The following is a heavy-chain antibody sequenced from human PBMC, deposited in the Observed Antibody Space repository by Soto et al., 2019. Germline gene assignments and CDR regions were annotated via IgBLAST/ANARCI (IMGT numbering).Heavy chain of an antibody. CDR1: GYTFTSYG. J-gene: IGHJ6*02. CDR3: ARDNCSSTSCYRYAYYYYGMDV. D-gene: IGHD2-2*01. Sequence: GASVKVSCKASGYTFTSYGISWVRQAPGQGLEWMGWISAYNGNTNYAQKLQGRVTMTTDTSTSTAYMELRSLRSDDTAVYYCARDNCSSTSCYRYAYYYYGMDVWGQGTTVTVSS. V-gene: IGHV1-18*01. CDR2: ISAYNGNT.